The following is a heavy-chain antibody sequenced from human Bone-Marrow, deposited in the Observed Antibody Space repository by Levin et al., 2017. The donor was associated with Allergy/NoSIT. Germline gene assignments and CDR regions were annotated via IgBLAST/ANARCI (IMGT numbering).Heavy chain of an antibody. V-gene: IGHV1-8*01. CDR1: GYTFTSYD. CDR3: ARLGLVPAAPSGNWFDP. J-gene: IGHJ5*02. CDR2: MNPNSGNT. D-gene: IGHD2-2*01. Sequence: ASVKVSCKASGYTFTSYDINWVRQATGQGLEWMGWMNPNSGNTGYAQKFQGRATMTRNTSISTAYMELSSLRSEDTAVYYCARLGLVPAAPSGNWFDPWGQGTLVTVSS.